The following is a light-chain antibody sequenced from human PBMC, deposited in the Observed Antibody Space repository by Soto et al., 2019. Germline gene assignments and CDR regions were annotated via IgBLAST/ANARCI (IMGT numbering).Light chain of an antibody. V-gene: IGKV3-11*01. CDR1: QSISSF. CDR3: QQRSGWPA. CDR2: DTS. J-gene: IGKJ4*01. Sequence: EIVLTQSPATLSLSPGERATLSCRASQSISSFLAWYQQKPGQAPRLLIYDTSNRATGIPARFSGSGSGTDFTLTISSLGPEDFAVYYCQQRSGWPAFGGGTKVEIK.